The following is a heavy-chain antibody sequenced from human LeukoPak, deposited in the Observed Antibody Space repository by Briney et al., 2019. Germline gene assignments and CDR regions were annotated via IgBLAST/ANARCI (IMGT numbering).Heavy chain of an antibody. J-gene: IGHJ4*02. Sequence: GGSLRLSCAASGFTVSSNYMSWVRQAPGKGLEWVAVISYDGSNKYYADSVKGRFTISRDNSKNTLYLQMNSLRAEDTAVYYCARAVGTYYYDSSGYGLDYWGQGTLVTVSS. D-gene: IGHD3-22*01. V-gene: IGHV3-30-3*01. CDR3: ARAVGTYYYDSSGYGLDY. CDR1: GFTVSSNY. CDR2: ISYDGSNK.